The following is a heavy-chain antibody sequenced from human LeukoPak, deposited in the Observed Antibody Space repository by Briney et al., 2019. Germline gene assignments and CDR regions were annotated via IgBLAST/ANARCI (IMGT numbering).Heavy chain of an antibody. J-gene: IGHJ4*02. CDR3: AKDRRAAMVTFFDY. V-gene: IGHV3-30*02. CDR1: GFTFSSYG. Sequence: PGGSLRLSCAAPGFTFSSYGMHWVRQAPGEGLEWVTFIRYDGTNKYYADSVKGRFTISRDSSKNTLYLQMNSLRAEDTAVYYCAKDRRAAMVTFFDYWGQGTLVTVSS. D-gene: IGHD5-18*01. CDR2: IRYDGTNK.